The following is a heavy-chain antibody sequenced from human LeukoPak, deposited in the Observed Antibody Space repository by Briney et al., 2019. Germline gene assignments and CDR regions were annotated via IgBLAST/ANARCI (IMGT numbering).Heavy chain of an antibody. D-gene: IGHD3-10*01. CDR1: GGTFSSYA. Sequence: GASVKVSCKASGGTFSSYAISWVRQAPGQGLEWMGGIIPIFGTANYAQKFQGRVTITADKSTSTAYMELSSLRPEDTAVYYCASTYRGDYYGSGSYYKYWGQGTLVTVSS. V-gene: IGHV1-69*06. CDR3: ASTYRGDYYGSGSYYKY. J-gene: IGHJ4*02. CDR2: IIPIFGTA.